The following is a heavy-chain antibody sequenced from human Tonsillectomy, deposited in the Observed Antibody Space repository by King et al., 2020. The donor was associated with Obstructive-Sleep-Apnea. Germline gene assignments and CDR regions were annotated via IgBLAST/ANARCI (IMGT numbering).Heavy chain of an antibody. CDR3: ARDRARALYVILTGYYQHQRNWFDP. D-gene: IGHD3-9*01. Sequence: QLQESGPGLVKPSQTLSLTCTVSGGSISSGGYYWSWIRQHPGKGLEWIGYIYYSGSTYYNPSLKSRVTISVDTSKNQFSLKLSSVTAADTAVYYCARDRARALYVILTGYYQHQRNWFDPWGQGTLVTVSS. CDR2: IYYSGST. CDR1: GGSISSGGYY. J-gene: IGHJ5*02. V-gene: IGHV4-31*03.